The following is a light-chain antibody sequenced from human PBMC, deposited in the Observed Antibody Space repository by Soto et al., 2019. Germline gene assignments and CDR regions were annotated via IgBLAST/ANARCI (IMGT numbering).Light chain of an antibody. J-gene: IGKJ1*01. CDR2: GDS. Sequence: ILMTQSPATLSVSPGDRATLSCRASQSVSNNVAWYQQRPGQAPRLLIYGDSIRATGIPARFSGSGSGTEFTLTISSLQSEDFAVYYCQQYNDWPPCTFGQGTKVEIK. CDR3: QQYNDWPPCT. CDR1: QSVSNN. V-gene: IGKV3-15*01.